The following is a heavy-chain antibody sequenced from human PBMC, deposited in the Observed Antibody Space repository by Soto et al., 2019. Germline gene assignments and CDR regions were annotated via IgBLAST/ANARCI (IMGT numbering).Heavy chain of an antibody. CDR3: AKAGGAVPGYIDY. V-gene: IGHV3-9*01. CDR2: ISWNSGSI. J-gene: IGHJ4*02. Sequence: PGGSLRLSCAASGFTFDDYAMHWVRQAPGKGLEWVSGISWNSGSIGYADSVKGRFTISRDNAKNSLYLQMNSLRAEDPALYYCAKAGGAVPGYIDYWGQGTMVAVSS. D-gene: IGHD6-19*01. CDR1: GFTFDDYA.